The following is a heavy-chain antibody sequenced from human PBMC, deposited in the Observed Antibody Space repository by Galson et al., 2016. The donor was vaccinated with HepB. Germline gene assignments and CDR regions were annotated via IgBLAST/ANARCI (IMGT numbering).Heavy chain of an antibody. CDR2: ISNDGSNK. CDR3: ARFIASPWNDYYYYGMDV. J-gene: IGHJ6*04. Sequence: SLRLSCAASGFSFSNFAMNWVRQAPGKGLEWLAVISNDGSNKYFADSVKGRFTISRDNSKNTLYLQMNSLRAEDTAVYYCARFIASPWNDYYYYGMDVWGKGTTVTVSS. CDR1: GFSFSNFA. V-gene: IGHV3-30-3*01. D-gene: IGHD1-1*01.